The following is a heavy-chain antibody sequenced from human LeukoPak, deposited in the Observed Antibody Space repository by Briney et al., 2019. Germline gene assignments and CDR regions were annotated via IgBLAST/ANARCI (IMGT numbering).Heavy chain of an antibody. CDR2: IYPGDSNI. CDR1: GYSFTTYW. V-gene: IGHV5-51*01. CDR3: ATRGPYYDSSSYYYESGTYYFDY. Sequence: GESLKISCKGSGYSFTTYWIGWVRQMPGKGLEWMGIIYPGDSNIRYSPSFQGQVTISADKSISTAYLQWSSLKASYTAMYYCATRGPYYDSSSYYYESGTYYFDYWGQGTLVTVSS. J-gene: IGHJ4*02. D-gene: IGHD3-22*01.